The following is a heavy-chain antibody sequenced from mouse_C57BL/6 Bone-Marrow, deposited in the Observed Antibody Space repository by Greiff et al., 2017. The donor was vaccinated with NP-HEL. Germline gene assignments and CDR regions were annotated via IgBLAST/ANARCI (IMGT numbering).Heavy chain of an antibody. CDR3: DGRFAY. CDR2: IDPETGGT. CDR1: GYTFTDYE. J-gene: IGHJ3*01. Sequence: VKLQESGAELVRPGASVTLSCKASGYTFTDYEMHWVKQTPVHGLEWIGAIDPETGGTAYNQKFKGKAILTADKSSSTAYMELRSLTSEDSAVYYCDGRFAYWGQGTLVTVSA. D-gene: IGHD3-1*01. V-gene: IGHV1-15*01.